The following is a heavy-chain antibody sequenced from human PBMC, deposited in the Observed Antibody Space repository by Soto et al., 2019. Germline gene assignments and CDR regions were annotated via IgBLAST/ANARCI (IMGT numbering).Heavy chain of an antibody. CDR3: ASRYWSCFDY. J-gene: IGHJ4*02. CDR1: GGSISSYY. D-gene: IGHD2-21*01. Sequence: QVQLQESGPGLVKPSETLSLTCTVSGGSISSYYWSWIRQPPGKGLEWIGYIYYSGSTNYNPSLQSRVPISVDPSKNQFSLTLSSVTAADTAVYYCASRYWSCFDYWGQGTLVTVSS. V-gene: IGHV4-59*08. CDR2: IYYSGST.